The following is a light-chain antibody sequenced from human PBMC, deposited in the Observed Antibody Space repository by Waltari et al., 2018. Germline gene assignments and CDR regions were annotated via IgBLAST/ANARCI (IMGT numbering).Light chain of an antibody. Sequence: QSALTQPASVSGSPGQSITISCTGTSSDVGRYKVVPWYQQSPGKAPQLLIYDVTKRPSGVSNRFSGSKSGNTASLTISGLQAEDEADYYCCSYAGGSPLWMFGGGTRVTVL. J-gene: IGLJ3*02. V-gene: IGLV2-23*02. CDR1: SSDVGRYKV. CDR2: DVT. CDR3: CSYAGGSPLWM.